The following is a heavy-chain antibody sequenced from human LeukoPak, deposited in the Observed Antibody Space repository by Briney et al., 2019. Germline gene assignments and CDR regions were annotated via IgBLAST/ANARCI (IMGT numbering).Heavy chain of an antibody. V-gene: IGHV1-18*01. CDR2: ISAYNGNT. CDR3: ARGHGLNCFDP. CDR1: GYTFTSYG. Sequence: VASVNVSCTASGYTFTSYGISWVPQAPGQGLEWMGWISAYNGNTNYAQKLQGRVTMTTDTSTTTAYMELRSLRSDDTAVYDCARGHGLNCFDPWGQGTLVTVSS. J-gene: IGHJ5*02.